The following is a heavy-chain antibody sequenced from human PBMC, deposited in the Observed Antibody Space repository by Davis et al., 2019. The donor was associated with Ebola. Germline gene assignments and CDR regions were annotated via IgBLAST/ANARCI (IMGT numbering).Heavy chain of an antibody. CDR2: IYFGST. CDR1: GGSISSSSSY. V-gene: IGHV4-39*07. CDR3: AREHSGLDY. D-gene: IGHD5-12*01. Sequence: MPSETLSLTCTVSGGSISSSSSYWSWIRQPPGKGLEWIGSIYFGSTYYNPSLKSRVTISVDTSKNQLSLNLSSVTAADTAVYYCAREHSGLDYWGQGTLVTVSS. J-gene: IGHJ4*02.